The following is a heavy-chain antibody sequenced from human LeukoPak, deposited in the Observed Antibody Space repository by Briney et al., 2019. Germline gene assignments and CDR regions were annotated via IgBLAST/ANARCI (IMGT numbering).Heavy chain of an antibody. J-gene: IGHJ4*02. V-gene: IGHV1-2*02. CDR3: ARARSHIVVVTAIQVFDY. CDR1: GYTFTGYY. Sequence: ASVKVSCKASGYTFTGYYMHWVRQAPGQGLEWMGWINPNSGGTNYAQEFQGRVTMTRDTSISTAHMELSRLRSDDTAVYYCARARSHIVVVTAIQVFDYWGQVTLVTVSS. CDR2: INPNSGGT. D-gene: IGHD2-21*02.